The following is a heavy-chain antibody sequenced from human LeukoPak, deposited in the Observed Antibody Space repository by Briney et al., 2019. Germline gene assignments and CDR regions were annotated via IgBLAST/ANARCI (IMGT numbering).Heavy chain of an antibody. CDR3: AKFRYSGYDFDWYFDL. V-gene: IGHV3-30*02. J-gene: IGHJ2*01. Sequence: GGSLRLSCAASGFTFSSYGMHWVRQAPGKGLEWVAFIRYDGSNKYYADSVKGRFTISRDNSKNTLYLQMNSLRAEDTAVYYCAKFRYSGYDFDWYFDLWGRGALVTVSS. CDR2: IRYDGSNK. CDR1: GFTFSSYG. D-gene: IGHD5-12*01.